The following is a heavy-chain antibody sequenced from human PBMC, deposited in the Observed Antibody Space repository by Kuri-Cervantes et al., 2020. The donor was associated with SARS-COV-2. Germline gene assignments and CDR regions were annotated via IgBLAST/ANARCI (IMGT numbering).Heavy chain of an antibody. CDR3: ARGITMIVVVTPFDY. D-gene: IGHD3-22*01. Sequence: GESLKISCAASGFTFSSYSMNWVRQAPGKGLGWVSSISSSSSSYIYYADSVKGRFTISRDNAKNSLYLQMNSLRAEDTAVYYCARGITMIVVVTPFDYWGQGTLVTVSS. CDR1: GFTFSSYS. J-gene: IGHJ4*02. CDR2: ISSSSSSYI. V-gene: IGHV3-21*01.